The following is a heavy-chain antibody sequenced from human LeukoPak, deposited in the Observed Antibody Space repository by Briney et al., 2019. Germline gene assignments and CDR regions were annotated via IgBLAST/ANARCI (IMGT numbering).Heavy chain of an antibody. CDR2: IYYSGST. J-gene: IGHJ4*02. Sequence: SETLSLTCTVSGGSISSYYWSWIRQPPGKGLEWIGYIYYSGSTNYNPSLKSRVTISVDTSKNQFSLKLSSVTAADTAVYYCARGGYGDHFDYWGQGTLVTVSS. D-gene: IGHD4-17*01. V-gene: IGHV4-59*01. CDR3: ARGGYGDHFDY. CDR1: GGSISSYY.